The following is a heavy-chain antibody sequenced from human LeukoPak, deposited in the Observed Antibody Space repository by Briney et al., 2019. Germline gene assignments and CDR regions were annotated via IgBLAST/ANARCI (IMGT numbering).Heavy chain of an antibody. V-gene: IGHV3-21*01. D-gene: IGHD3-9*01. J-gene: IGHJ6*02. Sequence: PGTSLRLSCAASGFTFSSYAMNWVRQAPGKGLEWVSSISSSSSYIYYADSVKGRFTISRDNAKNSLYLQMNSLRAEDTAVYYCARDVNYDILTYYYYGMDVWGQGTTVTVSS. CDR2: ISSSSSYI. CDR3: ARDVNYDILTYYYYGMDV. CDR1: GFTFSSYA.